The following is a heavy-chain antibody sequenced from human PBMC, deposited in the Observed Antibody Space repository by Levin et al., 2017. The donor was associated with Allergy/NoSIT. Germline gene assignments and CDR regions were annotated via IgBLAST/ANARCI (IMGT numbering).Heavy chain of an antibody. Sequence: ASVKVSCKASGYTFTSYDINWVRQATGQGLEWMGWMNPNSGNTGYAQKFQGRVTMTRNTSISTAYMELSSLRSEDTAVYYCARVLIYDSSGYYYEDWFDPWGQGTLVTVSS. CDR3: ARVLIYDSSGYYYEDWFDP. D-gene: IGHD3-22*01. CDR1: GYTFTSYD. J-gene: IGHJ5*02. V-gene: IGHV1-8*01. CDR2: MNPNSGNT.